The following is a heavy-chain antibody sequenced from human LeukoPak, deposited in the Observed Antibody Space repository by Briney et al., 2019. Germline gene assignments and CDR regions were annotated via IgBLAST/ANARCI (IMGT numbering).Heavy chain of an antibody. J-gene: IGHJ4*02. Sequence: PGGSLRLSCAASGFSFSSYAMSWVRQAPGKGLEWVSAISGSGGSTYYADSVKGRFTISRDNSKNTLYLQMNSLRAEDTAVYYCAKDQVGSYYYFDYWGQGTLVTVSS. D-gene: IGHD1-26*01. CDR2: ISGSGGST. CDR3: AKDQVGSYYYFDY. CDR1: GFSFSSYA. V-gene: IGHV3-23*01.